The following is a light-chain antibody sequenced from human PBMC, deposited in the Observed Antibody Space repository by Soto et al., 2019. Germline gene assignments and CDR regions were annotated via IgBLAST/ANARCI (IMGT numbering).Light chain of an antibody. CDR1: QSVSTNY. J-gene: IGKJ3*01. Sequence: EIVLTQSPGTLSLSPGDRATLSCRASQSVSTNYLAWYQQSLGQAPRLLIYGASSRATGIPDRFSGNGSGTDLTLTIIRLEPEDFAVYYCHKYGSTPFTFGPGTKVDIK. V-gene: IGKV3-20*01. CDR2: GAS. CDR3: HKYGSTPFT.